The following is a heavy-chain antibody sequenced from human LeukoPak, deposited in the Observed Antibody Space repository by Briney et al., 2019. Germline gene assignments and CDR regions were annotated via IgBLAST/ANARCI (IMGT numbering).Heavy chain of an antibody. J-gene: IGHJ6*03. CDR3: AREALPGSYYDSSGYYPNYYYYYHMDV. D-gene: IGHD3-22*01. CDR2: IYTSGIT. CDR1: GGSISCFY. V-gene: IGHV4-4*07. Sequence: PSETLSLTCTVSGGSISCFYWSWVRQPAGKGLEWIGRIYTSGITNYSPSLKSRVTISVDKSKNQFSLKLSSVTAADTAVYYCAREALPGSYYDSSGYYPNYYYYYHMDVWNKGTTVTVSS.